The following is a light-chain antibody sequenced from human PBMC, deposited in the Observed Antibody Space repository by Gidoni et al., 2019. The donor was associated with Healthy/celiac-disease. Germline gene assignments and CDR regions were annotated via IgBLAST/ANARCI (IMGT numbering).Light chain of an antibody. V-gene: IGKV1-8*01. CDR2: ASS. Sequence: AIRMTQSPSSFSASTGDRVTITCRASQGISSYLAWYQQNPGKAPKLLIYASSTLQSGVPSRFRGSGSGTDFTLTISCLQSEDFATYYCQQYYSYPLTFXGXTKVEIK. J-gene: IGKJ4*01. CDR3: QQYYSYPLT. CDR1: QGISSY.